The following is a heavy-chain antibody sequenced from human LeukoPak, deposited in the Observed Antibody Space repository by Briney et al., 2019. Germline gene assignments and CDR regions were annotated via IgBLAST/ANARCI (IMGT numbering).Heavy chain of an antibody. Sequence: ASVKVSFKSSGYTFTGYYMHWVRQAPGQGLEWMGRINPNSGGTNYAQKFQGRVTMTRDTSISTAYMELSRLRSDDTAVYYCARDSRYGSGSYYFVYYLDYWGQGTLVTVSS. V-gene: IGHV1-2*06. CDR3: ARDSRYGSGSYYFVYYLDY. J-gene: IGHJ4*02. CDR1: GYTFTGYY. D-gene: IGHD3-10*01. CDR2: INPNSGGT.